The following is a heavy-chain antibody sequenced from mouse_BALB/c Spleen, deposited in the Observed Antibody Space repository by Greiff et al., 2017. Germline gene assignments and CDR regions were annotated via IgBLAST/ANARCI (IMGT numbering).Heavy chain of an antibody. CDR3: AIYYDYSLDY. Sequence: QVHVKQPGADLVKPGASVKLSCKASGYTFTSYWMHWVKQRPGQGLEWIGEINPSNGRTNYNEKFKSKATLTVDKSSSTAYMQLSSLTSEDSAVYYCAIYYDYSLDYWGQGTSVTVSS. D-gene: IGHD2-4*01. CDR2: INPSNGRT. CDR1: GYTFTSYW. V-gene: IGHV1S81*02. J-gene: IGHJ4*01.